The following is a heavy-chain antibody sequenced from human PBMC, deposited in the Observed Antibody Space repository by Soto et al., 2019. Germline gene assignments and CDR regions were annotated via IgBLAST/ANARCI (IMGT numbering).Heavy chain of an antibody. CDR2: ISAYNGNT. Sequence: GASVKVSCKASGYTFTSYGISWVRQAPGQGLEWMGWISAYNGNTNYAQKLQGRVTMTTDTSTSTAYMELRSLRSDDTAVYYCARSTPNYYYYYGMDVWGQGTTVTVYS. CDR1: GYTFTSYG. CDR3: ARSTPNYYYYYGMDV. J-gene: IGHJ6*02. V-gene: IGHV1-18*01.